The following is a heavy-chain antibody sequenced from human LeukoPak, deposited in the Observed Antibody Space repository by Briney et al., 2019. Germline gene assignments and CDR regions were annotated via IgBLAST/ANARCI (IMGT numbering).Heavy chain of an antibody. CDR3: TTHHQTYYYDSSGYDY. J-gene: IGHJ4*02. D-gene: IGHD3-22*01. CDR1: GFTFSHAW. Sequence: PAGSLRLSCAASGFTFSHAWMSWVRQAPGKGLEWVGRIISNTDGGTTEYAAPVKGRFTISRDDSKNTLYLQMNGLKTEDTAVYYCTTHHQTYYYDSSGYDYWGQGTLVTVS. V-gene: IGHV3-15*01. CDR2: IISNTDGGTT.